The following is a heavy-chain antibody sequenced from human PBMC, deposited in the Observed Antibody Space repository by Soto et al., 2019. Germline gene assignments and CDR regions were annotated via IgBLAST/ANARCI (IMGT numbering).Heavy chain of an antibody. CDR1: GITFNTYA. Sequence: QVQLMESGGGVVQPGRSLRLSCAASGITFNTYAMHWVRQAPGKGLEWVAVITPDGTEQYYADSVKGRFTISRDNSKNTLYLQMNSLGLEDMSIYHCAKRGILGAQGMAYFDLWGRGTLVTVSS. V-gene: IGHV3-30*18. D-gene: IGHD1-26*01. J-gene: IGHJ2*01. CDR2: ITPDGTEQ. CDR3: AKRGILGAQGMAYFDL.